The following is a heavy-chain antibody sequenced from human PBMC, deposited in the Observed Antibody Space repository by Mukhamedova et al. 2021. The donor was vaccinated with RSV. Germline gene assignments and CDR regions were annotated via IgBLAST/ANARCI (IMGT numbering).Heavy chain of an antibody. D-gene: IGHD6-13*01. J-gene: IGHJ3*02. Sequence: GLVWFSRINSDGSSTSYADSVKGRFTISRDNAKNTLYLQMNSLRAEDTAVYYCARLSGGYHAFDIWGQGTMFTVSS. CDR3: ARLSGGYHAFDI. CDR2: INSDGSST. V-gene: IGHV3-74*01.